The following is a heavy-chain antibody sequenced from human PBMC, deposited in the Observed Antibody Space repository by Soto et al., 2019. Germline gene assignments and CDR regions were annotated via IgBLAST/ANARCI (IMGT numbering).Heavy chain of an antibody. V-gene: IGHV3-23*01. CDR2: ISGSGGST. D-gene: IGHD6-19*01. CDR1: GFTFSSYA. CDR3: AKDEAVTGWFDP. Sequence: GGSLRLSCAASGFTFSSYAMSWVRQAPGKGMEWVAAISGSGGSTYYADSVKGRFTISRDNSKNTLYLQMNSLRAEDTAVYYCAKDEAVTGWFDPWGQGTLVTVSS. J-gene: IGHJ5*02.